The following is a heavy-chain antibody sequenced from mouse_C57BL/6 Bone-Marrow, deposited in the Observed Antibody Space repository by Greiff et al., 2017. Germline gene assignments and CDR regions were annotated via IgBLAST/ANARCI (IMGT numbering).Heavy chain of an antibody. V-gene: IGHV5-4*01. Sequence: EVQGVESGGGLVKPGGSLKLSCAASGFTFSSYAMSWVRQTPEKRLEWVATISDGGSYTYYPDNVTGRFTISRDNAKNNLYLQMSHLKSEDTAMYYCARALFAYWGQGTLVTVSA. CDR3: ARALFAY. CDR1: GFTFSSYA. CDR2: ISDGGSYT. J-gene: IGHJ3*01.